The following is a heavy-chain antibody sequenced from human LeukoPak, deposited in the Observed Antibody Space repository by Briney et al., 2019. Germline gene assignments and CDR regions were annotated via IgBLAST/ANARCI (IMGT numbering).Heavy chain of an antibody. D-gene: IGHD3-3*01. CDR1: GFTFSSCS. CDR2: ISSSSSYI. J-gene: IGHJ4*02. Sequence: GGSLRLSCAASGFTFSSCSMNWVRQAPGKGLEWVSSISSSSSYIYYADSVKGRFTISRDNAKNSLYLQMNSLRSEDTAVYYCARGENNYDFWSGYYTARPGFFFDYWGQGTLVTVSS. V-gene: IGHV3-21*04. CDR3: ARGENNYDFWSGYYTARPGFFFDY.